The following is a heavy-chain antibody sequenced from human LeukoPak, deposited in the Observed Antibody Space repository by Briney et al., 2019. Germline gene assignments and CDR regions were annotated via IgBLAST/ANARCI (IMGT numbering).Heavy chain of an antibody. V-gene: IGHV3-66*01. CDR1: GFTVSSNY. D-gene: IGHD2-2*01. CDR2: IHSGGST. Sequence: GGSLRLSCAASGFTVSSNYMVWVRQAPGKGLEWVSVIHSGGSTYYADSVKGRFTLSRDTSKNTLYLQMNSLRAEDTAVYYCARVQLVVVPPAYTLDYWGQGTLVTVSS. CDR3: ARVQLVVVPPAYTLDY. J-gene: IGHJ4*02.